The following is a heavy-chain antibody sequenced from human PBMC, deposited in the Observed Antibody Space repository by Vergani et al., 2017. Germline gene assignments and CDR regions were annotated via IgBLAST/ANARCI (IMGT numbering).Heavy chain of an antibody. Sequence: QVQLQQWGPGLLKPSETLSLTCAVYGGSLSGYYWSWIRLAPGKGLEWTGEINNSGTINYNPTLKSPFNVSIDTSRDHFSLKLRSVSAADTAVYFCARRAERWETLLRDDFDVWGQGTFVTVSP. V-gene: IGHV4-34*01. CDR3: ARRAERWETLLRDDFDV. D-gene: IGHD1-26*01. J-gene: IGHJ3*01. CDR2: INNSGTI. CDR1: GGSLSGYY.